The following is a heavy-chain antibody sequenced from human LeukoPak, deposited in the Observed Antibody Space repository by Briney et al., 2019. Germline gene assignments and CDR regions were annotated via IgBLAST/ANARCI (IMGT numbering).Heavy chain of an antibody. CDR3: ARGATVTNADY. CDR1: GSTFSSYA. V-gene: IGHV3-30-3*01. CDR2: ISYDGSNK. D-gene: IGHD4-17*01. Sequence: PGGSLRLSCAASGSTFSSYAMHWVRQAPGKGLEWVAVISYDGSNKYYADSVKGRFTISRDNSKNTLYLQMNSLRAEDTAVYYCARGATVTNADYWGQGTLVTVSS. J-gene: IGHJ4*02.